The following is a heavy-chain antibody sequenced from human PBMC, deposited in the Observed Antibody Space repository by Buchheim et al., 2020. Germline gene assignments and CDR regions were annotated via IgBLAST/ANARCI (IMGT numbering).Heavy chain of an antibody. D-gene: IGHD3-16*01. CDR2: INPSGGST. CDR3: AKERRGLVPPGLYYMDV. J-gene: IGHJ6*03. Sequence: QVQLVQSGAEVKKPGASVKVSCKASGYTFTSYYMHWVRQAPGQGLEWMGIINPSGGSTSYAQKFQGRVTMTRDTSTSTVYMELSSLTSEDTAVYYCAKERRGLVPPGLYYMDVWGKGTT. CDR1: GYTFTSYY. V-gene: IGHV1-46*01.